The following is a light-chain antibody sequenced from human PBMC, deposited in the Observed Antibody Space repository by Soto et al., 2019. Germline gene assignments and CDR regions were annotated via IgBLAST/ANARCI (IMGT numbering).Light chain of an antibody. J-gene: IGKJ1*01. CDR3: PQYNSSSRT. CDR2: DAS. CDR1: KSLHTR. Sequence: DIKLTQSPSTLPASVGDRVTLTCRDSKSLHTRLAWYPQRPGKAPKILIYDASTLESGVPSRFSGSGAGTEFTRTISSLQPDDVATDYCPQYNSSSRTFGQGTKVDTK. V-gene: IGKV1-5*01.